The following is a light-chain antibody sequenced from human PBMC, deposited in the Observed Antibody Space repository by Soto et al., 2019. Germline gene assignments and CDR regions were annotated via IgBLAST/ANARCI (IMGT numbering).Light chain of an antibody. CDR3: SSYTTSNTRQIV. V-gene: IGLV2-14*03. Sequence: QSVLTQPASVSGSPGQSITISCTGTSSDVGGYNYVSWYQHHPGKAPKLMIFDVSNRPSGVSNRFSGSKSGNTASLTISGLQLEHEADYYCSSYTTSNTRQIVFGTGTKVTVL. CDR1: SSDVGGYNY. CDR2: DVS. J-gene: IGLJ1*01.